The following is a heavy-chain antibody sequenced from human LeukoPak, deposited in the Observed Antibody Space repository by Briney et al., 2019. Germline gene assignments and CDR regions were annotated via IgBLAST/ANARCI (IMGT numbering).Heavy chain of an antibody. CDR1: GFIFSDHY. D-gene: IGHD1-26*01. CDR2: ISSSASTI. Sequence: PGGSLRLSCAASGFIFSDHYMSWLRQAPGKGLEWVSYISSSASTIYYADSVKGRFTISRDNAKNSLYLQMNSLRAEDTAVYYCASSSGSYYAAGEGFNWFDPWGQGTLVTVSS. CDR3: ASSSGSYYAAGEGFNWFDP. V-gene: IGHV3-11*04. J-gene: IGHJ5*02.